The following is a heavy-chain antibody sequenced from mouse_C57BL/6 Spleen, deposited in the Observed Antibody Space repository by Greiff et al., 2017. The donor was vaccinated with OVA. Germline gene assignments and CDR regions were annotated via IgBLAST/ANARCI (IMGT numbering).Heavy chain of an antibody. Sequence: QVQLQQPGAELVKPGASVKMSCKASGYTFTSYWITWVKQRPGQGLEWIGDIYPGSGSTNYNEKFKSKATLTVDTSSSTAYMQLSSLTSEDSAVYYCARKDYGSSYEGYYFDYWGQGTTLTVSS. D-gene: IGHD1-1*01. CDR1: GYTFTSYW. CDR3: ARKDYGSSYEGYYFDY. J-gene: IGHJ2*01. V-gene: IGHV1-55*01. CDR2: IYPGSGST.